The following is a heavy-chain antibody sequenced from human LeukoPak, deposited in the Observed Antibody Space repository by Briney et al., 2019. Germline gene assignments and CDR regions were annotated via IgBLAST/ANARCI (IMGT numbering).Heavy chain of an antibody. V-gene: IGHV4-34*01. J-gene: IGHJ5*02. CDR1: GGSFSGYY. CDR3: ARTLFDDFWSGYYGNWFDP. D-gene: IGHD3-3*01. Sequence: SETLSLTCAAYGGSFSGYYWSWIRQPPGKGLEWIGEINHGGSTNYNPSLKSRVTISVDTSKNQFSLKLSSVTAADTAVYYCARTLFDDFWSGYYGNWFDPWGQGTLVTVSS. CDR2: INHGGST.